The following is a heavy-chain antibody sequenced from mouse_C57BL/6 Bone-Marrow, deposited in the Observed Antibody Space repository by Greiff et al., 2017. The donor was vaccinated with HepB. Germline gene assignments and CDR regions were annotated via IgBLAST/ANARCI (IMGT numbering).Heavy chain of an antibody. CDR1: GFTFSSYA. J-gene: IGHJ4*01. V-gene: IGHV5-4*01. Sequence: DVQLVESGGGLVKPGGSLKLSCAASGFTFSSYAMSWVRQTPEKRLEWVATISDGGSYTYYPDNVKGRFTISRDNAKNNLYLQMSHLKSEDTAMYYCARSRFYAMDYWGQGTSVTVSS. CDR3: ARSRFYAMDY. CDR2: ISDGGSYT.